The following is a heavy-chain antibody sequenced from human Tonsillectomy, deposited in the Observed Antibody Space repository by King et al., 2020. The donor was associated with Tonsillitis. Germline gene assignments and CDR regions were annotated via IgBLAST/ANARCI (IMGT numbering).Heavy chain of an antibody. V-gene: IGHV3-23*04. CDR1: GFTFSSYA. Sequence: VQLVESGGGLVQPGGSLRLSCAASGFTFSSYAMNWVRQSPGKGLEWVSAISGSGGNTYYADSVKGRFTISRDNSKTTLYLQMNSLRAEDTAVYYCASNLAELDYWGQGTLVTVSS. D-gene: IGHD1-7*01. CDR2: ISGSGGNT. J-gene: IGHJ4*02. CDR3: ASNLAELDY.